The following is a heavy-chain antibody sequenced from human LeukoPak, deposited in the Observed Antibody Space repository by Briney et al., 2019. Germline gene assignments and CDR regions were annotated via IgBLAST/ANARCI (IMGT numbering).Heavy chain of an antibody. CDR2: INPNSGGT. CDR1: GYTFTGYY. CDR3: ARAAYIGANSWPGY. J-gene: IGHJ4*02. D-gene: IGHD1-26*01. Sequence: ASLKVSCKPSGYTFTGYYMHWVRQAPGQGLEWMGWINPNSGGTNYAQKFQGRVTMTRDTSISTAYMELSRLRSDDTALYYSARAAYIGANSWPGYWGQGTLVTVSS. V-gene: IGHV1-2*02.